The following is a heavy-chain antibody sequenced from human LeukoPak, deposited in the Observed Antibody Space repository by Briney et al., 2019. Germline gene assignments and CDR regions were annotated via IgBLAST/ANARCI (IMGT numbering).Heavy chain of an antibody. Sequence: SETLSLTCTVSSGSISSGSYYWSWIRQPAGRGLEWIGRIYTSGSTNYNPSLKSRITISVDTSKNQFSLKLSSVTAADTAVYYCARAFIAARPDYYYYGMDVWGQGTTVTVSS. CDR2: IYTSGST. J-gene: IGHJ6*02. CDR3: ARAFIAARPDYYYYGMDV. D-gene: IGHD6-6*01. CDR1: SGSISSGSYY. V-gene: IGHV4-61*02.